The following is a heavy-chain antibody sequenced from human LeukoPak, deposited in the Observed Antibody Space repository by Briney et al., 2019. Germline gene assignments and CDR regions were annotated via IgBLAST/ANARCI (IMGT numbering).Heavy chain of an antibody. CDR3: ARVSRWGSYYFDY. J-gene: IGHJ4*02. Sequence: GGSLRLSCAASGFTFSSYSMNWVRQAPGKGLEWVSSISSSSSYIYYADSVKGRITISRDNAKNSVFLQMNSLRVEDTAVYYCARVSRWGSYYFDYWGQGNLVTVSS. CDR1: GFTFSSYS. D-gene: IGHD5-24*01. CDR2: ISSSSSYI. V-gene: IGHV3-21*01.